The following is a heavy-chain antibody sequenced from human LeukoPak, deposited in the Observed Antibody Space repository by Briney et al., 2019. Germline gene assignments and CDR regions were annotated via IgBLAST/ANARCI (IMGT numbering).Heavy chain of an antibody. V-gene: IGHV1-2*06. CDR3: ARGGWGVGCSSTSCYDSEYFQH. Sequence: ASVKVSCKASGYTFTGYYMHWVRQAPGQGLEWMGRTNPNSGGTNYAQKLQGRVTMTRDTSISTAYLELSRLRSDDTAGYYCARGGWGVGCSSTSCYDSEYFQHWGQGTLVTVSS. CDR2: TNPNSGGT. J-gene: IGHJ1*01. CDR1: GYTFTGYY. D-gene: IGHD2-2*01.